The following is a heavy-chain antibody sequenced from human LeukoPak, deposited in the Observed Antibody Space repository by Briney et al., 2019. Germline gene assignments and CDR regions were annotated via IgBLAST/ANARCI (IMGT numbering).Heavy chain of an antibody. CDR1: GGTFNSYA. J-gene: IGHJ6*02. CDR3: ARPTETYYDILTGDSYGMDV. D-gene: IGHD3-9*01. Sequence: SVKVSCKASGGTFNSYAVSWVRQAPGQGLEWMGRIIPIFGIANYAQKFQGRVTITADKSTSTAYMELSSLRSEDTAVYYCARPTETYYDILTGDSYGMDVWGQGTTVTVSS. CDR2: IIPIFGIA. V-gene: IGHV1-69*04.